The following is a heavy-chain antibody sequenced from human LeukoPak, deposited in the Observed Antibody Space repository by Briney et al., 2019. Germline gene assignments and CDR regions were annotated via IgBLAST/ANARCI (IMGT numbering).Heavy chain of an antibody. V-gene: IGHV1-8*01. CDR3: ARGPLYYYDSSGPFYFDY. CDR1: GSTFTSYD. D-gene: IGHD3-22*01. CDR2: MSPNSGNT. J-gene: IGHJ4*02. Sequence: ASVKVSCKASGSTFTSYDINWVRQATGQGLEWMGWMSPNSGNTGYAQKFQGRVTMTRNTSISTAYMELSSLRSEDTAVYYCARGPLYYYDSSGPFYFDYWGQGTLVTVSS.